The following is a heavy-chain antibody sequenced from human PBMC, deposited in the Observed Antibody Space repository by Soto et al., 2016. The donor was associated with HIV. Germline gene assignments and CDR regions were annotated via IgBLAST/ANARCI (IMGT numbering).Heavy chain of an antibody. CDR1: GFTFSSYS. V-gene: IGHV3-48*04. J-gene: IGHJ6*02. Sequence: EVQLVESGGGLVQPGGSLRLSCAASGFTFSSYSMNWVRQAPGKGLEWVSYISSSSSTIYYADSVKGRFTISRDNAKNSLYLQMNSLRAEDTAVYYCARRKDSSSPYYYGMDVWGRGTTVTVSS. D-gene: IGHD3-22*01. CDR2: ISSSSSTI. CDR3: ARRKDSSSPYYYGMDV.